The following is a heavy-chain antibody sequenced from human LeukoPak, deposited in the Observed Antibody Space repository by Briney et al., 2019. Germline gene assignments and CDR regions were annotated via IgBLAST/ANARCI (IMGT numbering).Heavy chain of an antibody. D-gene: IGHD6-19*01. Sequence: ASVKVSCKASGYTFTSYGISWVRQAPGQGLEGMGWISAYNGNTNYAQKLQGRVTMTTDTSTSTAYMELRSLRSDDSAVYYCARDNRWSIAVAYYMDVWGKGTTVTVSS. V-gene: IGHV1-18*01. J-gene: IGHJ6*03. CDR2: ISAYNGNT. CDR3: ARDNRWSIAVAYYMDV. CDR1: GYTFTSYG.